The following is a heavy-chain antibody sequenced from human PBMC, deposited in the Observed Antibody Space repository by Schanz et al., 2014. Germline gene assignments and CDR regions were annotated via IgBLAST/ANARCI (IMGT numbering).Heavy chain of an antibody. CDR1: GFTFSSYA. J-gene: IGHJ3*01. V-gene: IGHV3-30*04. CDR2: TSSDGSLK. CDR3: ARGARGAYPGRVFDF. Sequence: QVQLVESGGGVVQPGRSLRLSCAASGFTFSSYAVHWVRQAPDKGLVWVAVTSSDGSLKYYADSVKGRFTISRDNSRDTVYLKMTSLRGEDPAVYYCARGARGAYPGRVFDFGVQGTMVTASS. D-gene: IGHD3-10*01.